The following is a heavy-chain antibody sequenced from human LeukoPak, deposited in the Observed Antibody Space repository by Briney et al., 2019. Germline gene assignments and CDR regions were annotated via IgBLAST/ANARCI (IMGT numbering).Heavy chain of an antibody. CDR1: GGTFSSYA. Sequence: VASVKVSCKASGGTFSSYAISWVRQAPGQGLEWMGGIIPIFGTANYAQKFQGRVTITAGESTSTAYMEQSSLRSEDTAVYYCARDIVVVPAAIAMGFSVYWGQGTLVTVSS. D-gene: IGHD2-2*01. CDR3: ARDIVVVPAAIAMGFSVY. CDR2: IIPIFGTA. V-gene: IGHV1-69*13. J-gene: IGHJ4*02.